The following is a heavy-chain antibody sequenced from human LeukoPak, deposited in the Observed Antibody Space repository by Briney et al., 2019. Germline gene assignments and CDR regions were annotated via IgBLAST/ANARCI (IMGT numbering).Heavy chain of an antibody. CDR2: IIPIFGTA. J-gene: IGHJ4*02. V-gene: IGHV1-69*13. D-gene: IGHD3-3*01. CDR3: ARAPLTAEWLPRHFDY. CDR1: GGTFSSYA. Sequence: SVKVSCKASGGTFSSYAISWVRQAPGQGLEWMGGIIPIFGTANYAQKFQGRVTITADESTSTAYMELSSLRSEDTAVYYCARAPLTAEWLPRHFDYWGQGTLVTVSS.